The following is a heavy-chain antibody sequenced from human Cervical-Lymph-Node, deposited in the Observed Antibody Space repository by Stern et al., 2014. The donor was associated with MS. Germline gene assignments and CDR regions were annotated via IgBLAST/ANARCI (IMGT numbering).Heavy chain of an antibody. CDR1: GGTFRNHA. V-gene: IGHV1-69*01. CDR3: ARVWERIATRPRYWYFDL. D-gene: IGHD6-6*01. Sequence: QVQLVESGAEVKKPGSSVQVSCKASGGTFRNHAINWVRQAPGHGLEWMGGIVPSLGTTKYAQKLQGRVTITADDSTSTAYMELTSLTSEDTAMYYCARVWERIATRPRYWYFDLWGRGTLVTVSS. J-gene: IGHJ2*01. CDR2: IVPSLGTT.